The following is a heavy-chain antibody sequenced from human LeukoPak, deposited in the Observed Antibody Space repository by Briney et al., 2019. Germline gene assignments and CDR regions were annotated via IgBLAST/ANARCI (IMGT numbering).Heavy chain of an antibody. CDR3: VKDSVISGCAARFYFDY. CDR2: INPRTGGT. Sequence: ASVTVSCKASGYSFSDYYMHCVRQAPGQGLEWMGWINPRTGGTNYAQKFKDRVTMTRDTSIRIVYMELIRLKSDDTAVYHCVKDSVISGCAARFYFDYWGQGSLVTVSS. D-gene: IGHD3-22*01. V-gene: IGHV1-2*02. J-gene: IGHJ4*02. CDR1: GYSFSDYY.